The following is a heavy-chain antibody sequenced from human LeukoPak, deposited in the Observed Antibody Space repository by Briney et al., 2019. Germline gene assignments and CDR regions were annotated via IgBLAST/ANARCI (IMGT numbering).Heavy chain of an antibody. Sequence: PGGSLRLSCAASGFTFSSYDMNWVRQAPGKGLEWVSSISSSSSYIFYAGSVKGRFTISRDNTKNSLYLQMNGLRAEDTAVYYCARVSTVVTPGYWGQGTLVTVSS. J-gene: IGHJ4*02. CDR2: ISSSSSYI. D-gene: IGHD4-23*01. CDR3: ARVSTVVTPGY. V-gene: IGHV3-21*01. CDR1: GFTFSSYD.